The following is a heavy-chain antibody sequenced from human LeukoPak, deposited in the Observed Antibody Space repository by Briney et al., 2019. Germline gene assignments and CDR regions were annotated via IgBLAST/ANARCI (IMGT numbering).Heavy chain of an antibody. V-gene: IGHV1-69*05. CDR1: GGTFSSYA. CDR2: IIPIFGTA. Sequence: AASVTVSCKASGGTFSSYAISWVRQAPGQGLEWMGGIIPIFGTANYAQKFQGRVTITTDESTSTAYMELSSLRSEDTAVYYCARAKGLYSSSWLLDYWGQGTLVTVSS. J-gene: IGHJ4*02. D-gene: IGHD6-13*01. CDR3: ARAKGLYSSSWLLDY.